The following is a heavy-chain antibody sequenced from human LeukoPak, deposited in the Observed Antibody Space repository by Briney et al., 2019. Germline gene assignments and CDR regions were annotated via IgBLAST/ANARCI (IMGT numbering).Heavy chain of an antibody. D-gene: IGHD3-22*01. CDR1: GFTFSSYW. CDR2: IKQDGSEK. J-gene: IGHJ4*02. Sequence: GGSLRLSCAASGFTFSSYWMSWVRQAPGKGLEWVANIKQDGSEKYYVDSVKGRFTISRDNAKNSLYLQMSSLRAEDTAVYYCARDTYDSSGYYAHLDYWGQGTLVTVSS. CDR3: ARDTYDSSGYYAHLDY. V-gene: IGHV3-7*01.